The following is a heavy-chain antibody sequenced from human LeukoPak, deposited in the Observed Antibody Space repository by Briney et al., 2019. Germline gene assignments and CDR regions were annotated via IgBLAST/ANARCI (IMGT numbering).Heavy chain of an antibody. Sequence: GGSLRLSCAASGFSFSTYWMHWVRQAPGKGLVWVSRIKSDGKSTTYADSVKGRFTISRDNAKNTLYLQMISLRAEDSGVYYCARDPDNKIWSGYYSYFEDWGQGTLVTVSS. CDR2: IKSDGKST. V-gene: IGHV3-74*01. CDR1: GFSFSTYW. D-gene: IGHD3-3*01. CDR3: ARDPDNKIWSGYYSYFED. J-gene: IGHJ4*02.